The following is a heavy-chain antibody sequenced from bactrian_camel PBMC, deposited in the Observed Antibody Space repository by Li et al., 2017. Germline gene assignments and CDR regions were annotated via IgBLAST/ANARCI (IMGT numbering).Heavy chain of an antibody. CDR2: IDNEGAI. CDR1: EYNIRADNHYC. D-gene: IGHD5*01. V-gene: IGHV3S53*01. Sequence: HVQLVESGGGSVQAGGTLRLSCVASEYNIRADNHYCMGWFRQAPGGEREGIAVIDNEGAIYYADSVKGRFTISADTTKDTLYLSMNSLRPEDTAIYYCAADIRAKGNQWMSRFFWNYWGQGTQVTVS. J-gene: IGHJ4*01. CDR3: AADIRAKGNQWMSRFFWNY.